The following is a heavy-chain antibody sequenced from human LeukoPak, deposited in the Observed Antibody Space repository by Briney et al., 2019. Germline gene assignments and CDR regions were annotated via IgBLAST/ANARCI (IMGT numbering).Heavy chain of an antibody. CDR2: ISYDGSNK. CDR3: AKDGQAAGTEVDY. D-gene: IGHD6-13*01. J-gene: IGHJ4*02. Sequence: PGGSLRLSCAASGFTFSSYGMHWVRQAPGKGLEWVAVISYDGSNKYYADSVKGRFTISRDNSKNTPYLQMNSLRAEDTAVYYCAKDGQAAGTEVDYWGQGTLVTVSS. CDR1: GFTFSSYG. V-gene: IGHV3-30*18.